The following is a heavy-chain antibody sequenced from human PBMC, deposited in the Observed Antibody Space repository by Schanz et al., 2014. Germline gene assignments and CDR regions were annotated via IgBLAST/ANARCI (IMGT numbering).Heavy chain of an antibody. D-gene: IGHD3-9*01. CDR1: AFTFSDHF. CDR2: ISSSSSYI. J-gene: IGHJ4*02. CDR3: AKHVRSLTGNDY. Sequence: EVKLVESGGGLVQPGGSLRLSCAASAFTFSDHFMDWVRQAPGKGLEWVSSISSSSSYISYADSVKGRFTISRDNAKNSLYLQMNSLRAEDTAVYYCAKHVRSLTGNDYWGQGTLVTVSS. V-gene: IGHV3-21*04.